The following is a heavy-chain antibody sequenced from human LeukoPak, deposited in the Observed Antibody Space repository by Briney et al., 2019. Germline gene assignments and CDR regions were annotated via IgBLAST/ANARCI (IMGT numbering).Heavy chain of an antibody. V-gene: IGHV4-61*05. J-gene: IGHJ3*02. Sequence: SETLSLTCTVSGGSISSSSYYGSWIRQPPGKGLEWIGYIYYSGSTNYNPSLKSRVTISVDTSKNQFSLKLSSVTAADTAVYYCARRVLGVWQQLVRDDAFDIWGQGTMVTVSS. D-gene: IGHD6-13*01. CDR2: IYYSGST. CDR1: GGSISSSSYY. CDR3: ARRVLGVWQQLVRDDAFDI.